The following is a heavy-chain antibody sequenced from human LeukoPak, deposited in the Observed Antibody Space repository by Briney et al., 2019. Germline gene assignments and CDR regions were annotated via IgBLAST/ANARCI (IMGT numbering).Heavy chain of an antibody. D-gene: IGHD3-9*01. CDR3: ARDQSYYDILTGHGDY. V-gene: IGHV1-18*01. Sequence: ASVKVSCKASGYTFTSYGISWVRQAPGQGLEWMGWISAYNGNTNYAQKLQGRVTMTTDTSTSTAYMGLRSLRSDDTAVYSCARDQSYYDILTGHGDYWGQGTLVTVSS. J-gene: IGHJ4*02. CDR1: GYTFTSYG. CDR2: ISAYNGNT.